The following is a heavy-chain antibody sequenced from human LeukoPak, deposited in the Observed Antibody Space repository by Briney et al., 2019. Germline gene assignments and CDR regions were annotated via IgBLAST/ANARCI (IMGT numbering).Heavy chain of an antibody. J-gene: IGHJ4*02. V-gene: IGHV1-2*02. D-gene: IGHD6-19*01. CDR2: INPNSGGT. Sequence: ASVKVSCKASGYTFTGYYMHWVRQAPGQGLEWMGWINPNSGGTTYAQKFQGRVTMTRDTSISTAYMELSRLRSDDTAVYYCATSTPIAVAGGWGQGTLVTVSS. CDR1: GYTFTGYY. CDR3: ATSTPIAVAGG.